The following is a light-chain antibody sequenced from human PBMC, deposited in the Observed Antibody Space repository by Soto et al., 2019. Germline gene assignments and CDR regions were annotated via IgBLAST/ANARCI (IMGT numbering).Light chain of an antibody. CDR2: GAS. V-gene: IGKV3-20*01. CDR1: QSVGSNY. J-gene: IGKJ4*01. Sequence: EIVLTQSPGTLSLSPGDRATLSCRASQSVGSNYLAWYQKKPGQAPRLLIYGASNRATGIPDTFSGSESGTDFTLTISRLEREDFAVYCCQQYGSAPSTFGGGTKVEIK. CDR3: QQYGSAPST.